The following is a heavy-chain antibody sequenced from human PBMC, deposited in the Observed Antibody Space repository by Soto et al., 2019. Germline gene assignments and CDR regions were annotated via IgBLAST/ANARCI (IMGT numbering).Heavy chain of an antibody. V-gene: IGHV3-30*18. D-gene: IGHD1-7*01. Sequence: QVQLVESGGGVVQPGGSLRLSCQASGFNFDNYGMHWVRQAPGKGLEWVAVITYDGSFHYYADSVKGRFKISRDNSKNTLSLPLNTLKPADTAVYHCAKDRVGGTFYTPLAFWGQGTLVTVSS. CDR1: GFNFDNYG. CDR3: AKDRVGGTFYTPLAF. J-gene: IGHJ4*02. CDR2: ITYDGSFH.